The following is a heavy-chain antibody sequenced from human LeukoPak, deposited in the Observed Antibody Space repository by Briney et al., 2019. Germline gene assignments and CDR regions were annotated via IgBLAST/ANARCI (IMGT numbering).Heavy chain of an antibody. CDR1: GFTFSSYA. V-gene: IGHV3-48*04. D-gene: IGHD3-22*01. Sequence: GGSLRLSCAASGFTFSSYAMNWVRQAPGKGLEWVSYISPSSSSIYYADSVKGRFTISRDNAKNSLYLQMNSLRAEDTAVYYCARDFLPGYYDSSGSTYWGQGTLVTVSS. CDR3: ARDFLPGYYDSSGSTY. CDR2: ISPSSSSI. J-gene: IGHJ4*02.